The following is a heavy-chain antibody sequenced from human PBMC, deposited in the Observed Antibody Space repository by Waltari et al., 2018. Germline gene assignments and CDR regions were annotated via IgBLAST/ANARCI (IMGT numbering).Heavy chain of an antibody. CDR3: ARYQLPETFYYYPMDV. CDR2: IYYSGSS. CDR1: GGSISSRSSY. D-gene: IGHD2-2*01. Sequence: QLQLQESGPGLVKPSETLSLTCTVSGGSISSRSSYWCWILQPPGKGLEWIGSIYYSGSSNYNPSLKSRVTISVDTSKNQFSLKLTSVTAADTAVYYCARYQLPETFYYYPMDVWGQGTTVTVSS. J-gene: IGHJ6*02. V-gene: IGHV4-39*07.